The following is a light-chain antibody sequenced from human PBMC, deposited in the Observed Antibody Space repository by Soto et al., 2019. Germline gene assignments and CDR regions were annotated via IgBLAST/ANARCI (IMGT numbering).Light chain of an antibody. Sequence: EIVMTQSPAILSVSPGERATLSCRASQSIRSNLAWYQQKPGQAPRLLIYGASTRATGIPARFSGSGSGTEFTLSITSLQSEDFAVYYCQQYNNWPPFTFGPGTKVEIK. CDR1: QSIRSN. V-gene: IGKV3-15*01. J-gene: IGKJ3*01. CDR2: GAS. CDR3: QQYNNWPPFT.